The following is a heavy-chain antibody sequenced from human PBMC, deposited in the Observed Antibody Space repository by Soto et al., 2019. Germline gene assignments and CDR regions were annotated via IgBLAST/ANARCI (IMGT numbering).Heavy chain of an antibody. CDR2: IYHSGSG. CDR3: ARTSRRVSGTWFFP. D-gene: IGHD3-10*01. J-gene: IGHJ5*02. V-gene: IGHV4-30-4*01. CDR1: GGSISSDDYY. Sequence: SETLSLTCNVSGGSISSDDYYWGWIRQPPGKGLEWIGYIYHSGSGYYNPSIRSRVTIAIETSKNQLSLKLSSVTAADSAVYYCARTSRRVSGTWFFPCGQGTL.